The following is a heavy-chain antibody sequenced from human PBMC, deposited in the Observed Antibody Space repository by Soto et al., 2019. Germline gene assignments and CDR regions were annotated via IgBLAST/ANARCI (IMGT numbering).Heavy chain of an antibody. CDR1: GFTLSNAW. CDR3: TSVNWGKLDY. Sequence: EVQLVESGGGLVEPGGSLRLSCAASGFTLSNAWMSWVRQAPGKGLEWVGRIKSKTDGGTTEYAAPVRGRFTITRDDSKNTLDLQMSRLKTEDTAMYYCTSVNWGKLDYWGQGTLASVSS. V-gene: IGHV3-15*01. J-gene: IGHJ4*02. CDR2: IKSKTDGGTT. D-gene: IGHD3-16*01.